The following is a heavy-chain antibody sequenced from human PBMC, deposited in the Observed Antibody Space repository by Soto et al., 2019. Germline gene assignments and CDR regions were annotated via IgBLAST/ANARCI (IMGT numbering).Heavy chain of an antibody. D-gene: IGHD3-16*01. J-gene: IGHJ4*02. V-gene: IGHV3-74*01. CDR1: GFTFSSYW. CDR2: INSDGSST. CDR3: TRCYDYVWGVY. Sequence: EVHLVESGGGLVQPGGSLRLSCAASGFTFSSYWMYWVRQVPGKGLVWVSRINSDGSSTSYADSVKGRFTISRDNAKNTLYLQMNSLRAEDTAVYYCTRCYDYVWGVYWGQGTLVTVSS.